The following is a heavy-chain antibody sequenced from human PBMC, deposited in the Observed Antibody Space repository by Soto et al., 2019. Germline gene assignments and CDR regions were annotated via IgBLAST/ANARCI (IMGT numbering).Heavy chain of an antibody. V-gene: IGHV3-30*18. D-gene: IGHD1-26*01. CDR2: ISDDGDKR. CDR3: AKARVRIVGANSFDY. Sequence: GGSLRLSCVVSGFTFSNYGMHWVRQPPGKGLEWVALISDDGDKRYYADSVRGRLIISRDNSKDTLYLQMNSLGPDDTAVYFCAKARVRIVGANSFDYWGQGTPVTGLL. CDR1: GFTFSNYG. J-gene: IGHJ4*02.